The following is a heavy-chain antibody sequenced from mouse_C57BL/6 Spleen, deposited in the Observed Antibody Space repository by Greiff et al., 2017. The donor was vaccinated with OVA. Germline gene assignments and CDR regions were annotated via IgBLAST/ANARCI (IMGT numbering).Heavy chain of an antibody. CDR2: ISSGSSTI. D-gene: IGHD1-1*01. CDR3: AREVSYYGSSRGWYFDV. V-gene: IGHV5-17*01. CDR1: GFTFSDYG. J-gene: IGHJ1*03. Sequence: EVQVVESGGGLVKPGGSLKLSCAASGFTFSDYGMHWVRQAPEKGLEWVAYISSGSSTIYYADTVKGRFTISSDNAKNTLFLQMTSLRSEDTAMYYCAREVSYYGSSRGWYFDVWGTGTTVTVSS.